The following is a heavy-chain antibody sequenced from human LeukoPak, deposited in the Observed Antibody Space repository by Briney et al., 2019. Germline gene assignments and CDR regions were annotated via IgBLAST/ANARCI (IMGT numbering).Heavy chain of an antibody. Sequence: PPGGSLRLSCAASGFTFSHYAMYWVRQAPGKGLEWVALISYDGSVQYYADSVKGRFTISRDSPKNTLYLQMNSLRPEDTAVYYRARERTGFYAEYWGQGTLVTVSS. CDR1: GFTFSHYA. D-gene: IGHD3/OR15-3a*01. CDR3: ARERTGFYAEY. CDR2: ISYDGSVQ. J-gene: IGHJ4*02. V-gene: IGHV3-30*04.